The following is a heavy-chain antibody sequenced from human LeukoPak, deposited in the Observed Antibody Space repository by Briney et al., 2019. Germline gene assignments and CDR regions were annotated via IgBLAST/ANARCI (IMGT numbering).Heavy chain of an antibody. D-gene: IGHD6-6*01. CDR1: GRTFSSYA. V-gene: IGHV1-69*13. J-gene: IGHJ4*02. CDR3: AGSGSSSSLAY. Sequence: ASVKVSCKASGRTFSSYAISWVRQAPGQGLEWMGGIIPIFGTANYAQKFQGRVTITADESTSTAYMELSSLRSEDTAVYYCAGSGSSSSLAYWGQGTLVTVSS. CDR2: IIPIFGTA.